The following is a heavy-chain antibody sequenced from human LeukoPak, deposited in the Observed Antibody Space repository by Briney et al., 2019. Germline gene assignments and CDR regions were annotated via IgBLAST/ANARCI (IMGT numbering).Heavy chain of an antibody. Sequence: SETLSLTCTVSGGSISSYYWSWIRQPPGKGLEWIGYIYYSGSTNYNPSLKSRVTISVDTSKNQFSLKLSSVTAADTAVYYCARGGYYGSGSYYIDYYYYGMDVWGQGTTVTVSS. CDR1: GGSISSYY. D-gene: IGHD3-10*01. V-gene: IGHV4-59*12. CDR3: ARGGYYGSGSYYIDYYYYGMDV. CDR2: IYYSGST. J-gene: IGHJ6*02.